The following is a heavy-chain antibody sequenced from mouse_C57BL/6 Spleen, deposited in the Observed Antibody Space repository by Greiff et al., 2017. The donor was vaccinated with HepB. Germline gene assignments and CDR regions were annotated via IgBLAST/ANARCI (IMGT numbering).Heavy chain of an antibody. CDR2: ISYDGSN. J-gene: IGHJ3*01. CDR1: GYSITSGYY. CDR3: ARGSSGYPWFAY. V-gene: IGHV3-6*01. D-gene: IGHD3-2*02. Sequence: EVQLQQSGPGLVKPSQSLSLTCSVTGYSITSGYYWNWIRQFPGNKLEWMGYISYDGSNNYNPSLNNRISITRDTAKNQFFLKLNSVTTEDTATYYWARGSSGYPWFAYGGQGTLVTVSA.